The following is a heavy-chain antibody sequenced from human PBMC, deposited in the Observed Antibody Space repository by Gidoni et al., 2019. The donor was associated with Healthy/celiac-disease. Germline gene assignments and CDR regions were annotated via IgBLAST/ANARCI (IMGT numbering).Heavy chain of an antibody. CDR3: ARDMRYCTNGVCYSGSFDY. CDR2: IYSGGST. Sequence: EVQLVESGGGLIQPGGSLRLSCAASGFTVSSNYRSWVRQAPGQGLEWVSVIYSGGSTYYADSVKGRFTISRDNSKNTLYLQMNSLRAEDTAVYYCARDMRYCTNGVCYSGSFDYWGQGTLVTVSS. V-gene: IGHV3-53*01. J-gene: IGHJ4*02. D-gene: IGHD2-8*01. CDR1: GFTVSSNY.